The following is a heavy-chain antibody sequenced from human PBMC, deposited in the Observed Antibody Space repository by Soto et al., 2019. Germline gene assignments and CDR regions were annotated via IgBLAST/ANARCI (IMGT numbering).Heavy chain of an antibody. CDR3: GRPGSGTYHELYYAMDV. V-gene: IGHV1-18*01. J-gene: IGHJ6*02. CDR2: ISGYNGNT. D-gene: IGHD3-10*01. CDR1: GYTFTHYA. Sequence: ASVKVSCKASGYTFTHYAISWVGQAPGQGLEWMGWISGYNGNTNYAQKFQGRVTMTTDTSTSTAYMELRSLRSDDTAVYYCGRPGSGTYHELYYAMDVWGQGTTVTVSS.